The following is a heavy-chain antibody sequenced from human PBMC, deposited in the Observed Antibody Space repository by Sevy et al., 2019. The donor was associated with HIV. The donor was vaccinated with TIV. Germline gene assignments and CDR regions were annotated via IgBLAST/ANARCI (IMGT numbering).Heavy chain of an antibody. J-gene: IGHJ4*02. CDR2: INPNSGGT. Sequence: ALVKVSCKASGYTFTGYYMHWVRQAPGQGLEWMGWINPNSGGTNYAQKFQGRVTMTRDTSISTAYMELSRLRSDDTAVYYCARDPIPVVVAATMGGPDYWGQGTLVTVSS. CDR3: ARDPIPVVVAATMGGPDY. V-gene: IGHV1-2*02. CDR1: GYTFTGYY. D-gene: IGHD2-15*01.